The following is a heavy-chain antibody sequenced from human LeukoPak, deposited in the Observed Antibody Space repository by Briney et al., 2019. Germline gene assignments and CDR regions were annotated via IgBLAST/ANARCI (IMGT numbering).Heavy chain of an antibody. J-gene: IGHJ5*02. CDR2: IYYSGST. CDR3: ARDYYHITIFGVVKFFDP. CDR1: GGSISSSSYY. V-gene: IGHV4-39*07. Sequence: SETLSLTCTVSGGSISSSSYYWGWIRQPPGKGLEWIGSIYYSGSTYYNPSLKSRVTISVDTSKNQFSLKLSSVTAADTAVYYCARDYYHITIFGVVKFFDPWGQGTLVTVSS. D-gene: IGHD3-3*01.